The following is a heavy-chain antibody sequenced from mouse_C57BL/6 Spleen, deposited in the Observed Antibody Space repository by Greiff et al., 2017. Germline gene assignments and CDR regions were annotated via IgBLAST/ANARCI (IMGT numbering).Heavy chain of an antibody. Sequence: EVQLQESGPGLVKPSQSLSLTCSVTGYSITSGYYWNWIRQFPGNKLEWMGYISYDGSNNYNPSLQNRISITRDTSKNQFFLKLNSVTTEDTATYYCAKFYYDYDWYFDVWGTGTTVTVSS. J-gene: IGHJ1*03. CDR3: AKFYYDYDWYFDV. CDR1: GYSITSGYY. CDR2: ISYDGSN. D-gene: IGHD2-4*01. V-gene: IGHV3-6*01.